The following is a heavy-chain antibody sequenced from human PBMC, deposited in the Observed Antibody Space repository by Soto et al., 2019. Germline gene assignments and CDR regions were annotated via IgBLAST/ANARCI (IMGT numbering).Heavy chain of an antibody. Sequence: EVQLLESGGGLVQPGGSLRLSCAASGFTFSSYAMNWVRQAPGKGLEWVSAISGSGGSTYYADSVKGRFTVSRDNSKNTLYLQMNSLRAEDTAVYYCAKDWDYGDYGTHDYWGQGTLVTVSS. CDR2: ISGSGGST. J-gene: IGHJ4*02. V-gene: IGHV3-23*01. CDR1: GFTFSSYA. CDR3: AKDWDYGDYGTHDY. D-gene: IGHD4-17*01.